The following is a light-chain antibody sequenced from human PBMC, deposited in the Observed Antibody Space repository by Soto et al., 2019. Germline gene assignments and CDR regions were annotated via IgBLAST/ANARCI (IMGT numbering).Light chain of an antibody. CDR1: SGHSTYI. Sequence: QLVLTQSSSASASLGSSVKLTCTLSSGHSTYIIAWHQQQPGKAPQYLMKLEGTGTYTRGSGVPDRFSGSSSGADRYLTISNLQSEDEAGYYCEAWDMNTRVFGGGTKLTVL. CDR3: EAWDMNTRV. J-gene: IGLJ3*02. CDR2: LEGTGTY. V-gene: IGLV4-60*03.